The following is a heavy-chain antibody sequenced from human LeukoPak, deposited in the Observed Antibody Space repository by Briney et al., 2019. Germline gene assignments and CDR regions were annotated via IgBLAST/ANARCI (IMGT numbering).Heavy chain of an antibody. CDR3: AKDHYSSSWYSLPVCYGMDV. J-gene: IGHJ6*02. Sequence: GRSLRLSCAASGFTFSSYGMHWVRQAPGKGLEWVAVISYDGSNKYYADSVKGRFTISRDNSKNTLYLQMNSLRAEDTAVYYCAKDHYSSSWYSLPVCYGMDVWGQGTTVTVSS. CDR1: GFTFSSYG. CDR2: ISYDGSNK. V-gene: IGHV3-30*18. D-gene: IGHD6-13*01.